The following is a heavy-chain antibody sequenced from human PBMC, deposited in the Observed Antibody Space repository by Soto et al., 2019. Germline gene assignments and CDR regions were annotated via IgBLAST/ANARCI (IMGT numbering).Heavy chain of an antibody. Sequence: QVQLVQSGAEVKKPGASVKVSCKASGYTFTSYGISWVRRAPGQGLEWMGWISAYNGNTNYAQKRQGRVTMTTDTSTSTAYMELRSLRSDDTAVYYCARDSTQYYYDSSGYPSFYWGQGTLVTVSS. CDR3: ARDSTQYYYDSSGYPSFY. CDR1: GYTFTSYG. D-gene: IGHD3-22*01. V-gene: IGHV1-18*01. J-gene: IGHJ4*02. CDR2: ISAYNGNT.